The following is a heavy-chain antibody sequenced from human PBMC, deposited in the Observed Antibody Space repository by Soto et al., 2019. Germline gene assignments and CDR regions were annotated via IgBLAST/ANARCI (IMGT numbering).Heavy chain of an antibody. Sequence: GESLKISCKGSGYSFTSYWIGWVRQMPGKGLEWMGIIYPGDSDTRYSPSFQGQVTISADKSISTAYLQWSSLKASDTAMYYCARHYCSSTSCYPVYYYYYGMDVWGQGTTITVSS. CDR1: GYSFTSYW. D-gene: IGHD2-2*01. V-gene: IGHV5-51*01. CDR2: IYPGDSDT. J-gene: IGHJ6*02. CDR3: ARHYCSSTSCYPVYYYYYGMDV.